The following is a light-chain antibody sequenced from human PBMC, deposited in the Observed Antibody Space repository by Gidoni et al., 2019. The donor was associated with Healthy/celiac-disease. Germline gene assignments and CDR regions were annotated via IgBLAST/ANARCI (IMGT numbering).Light chain of an antibody. CDR2: DNN. V-gene: IGLV1-51*01. CDR3: GTWDSSLSAVV. Sequence: QSVLTPPPSVSAAPAQKVTISCSGSSSNIGNNYVSWYQQLPGTAPKLLIYDNNKRPSGIPDRFSGSKSGTSATLGITGLQTGDEDDYYCGTWDSSLSAVVFGGGTKLTVL. J-gene: IGLJ2*01. CDR1: SSNIGNNY.